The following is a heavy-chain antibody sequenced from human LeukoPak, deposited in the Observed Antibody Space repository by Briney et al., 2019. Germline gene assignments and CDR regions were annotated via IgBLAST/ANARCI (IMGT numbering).Heavy chain of an antibody. CDR1: GGSFSGYY. Sequence: SETLSLTCAVYGGSFSGYYWSWIRQPPGKGLEWIGEINHSGSTNYNPSLKSRVTISVDTSKNQFPLKLSSVTAADTAVYYCASMPYGSETPYFDYWGQGTLVTVSS. CDR2: INHSGST. V-gene: IGHV4-34*01. CDR3: ASMPYGSETPYFDY. J-gene: IGHJ4*02. D-gene: IGHD2-2*01.